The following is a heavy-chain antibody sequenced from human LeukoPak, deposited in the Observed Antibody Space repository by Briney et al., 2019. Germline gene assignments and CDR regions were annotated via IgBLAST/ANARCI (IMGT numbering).Heavy chain of an antibody. CDR3: AKDGYGVLDY. D-gene: IGHD4-17*01. CDR1: GFTFSNYV. V-gene: IGHV3-23*01. J-gene: IGHJ4*02. CDR2: ISGGGSST. Sequence: GGSLRLSCAASGFTFSNYVMSWVRQAPGKGLEWVSDISGGGSSTHYADSVKGRVTISRENSQNTLYLQMNSLRAEDTAVYYCAKDGYGVLDYWGQGTLVTVSS.